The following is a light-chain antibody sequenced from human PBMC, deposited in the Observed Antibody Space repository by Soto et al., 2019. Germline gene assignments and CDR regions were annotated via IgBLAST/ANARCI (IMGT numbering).Light chain of an antibody. J-gene: IGLJ1*01. CDR1: SSDVGGYNY. V-gene: IGLV2-14*01. CDR3: SSYPSSSPYV. CDR2: EVS. Sequence: QSVLTQPASVSGSPGQSITISCTGTSSDVGGYNYVSWYQQHPGKAPKLMIYEVSNRPSGVSTRFSGSKSGNTASLTSSGLQAEDEADYYCSSYPSSSPYVFGTGTKLTVL.